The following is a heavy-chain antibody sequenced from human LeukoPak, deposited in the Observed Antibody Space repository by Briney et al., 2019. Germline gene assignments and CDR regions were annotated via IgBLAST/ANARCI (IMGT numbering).Heavy chain of an antibody. CDR3: ARERAYYYDSSGYARFERGAFDI. V-gene: IGHV3-30*02. CDR1: GFTFSSYR. CDR2: IRYDGSNK. D-gene: IGHD3-22*01. J-gene: IGHJ3*02. Sequence: GGSLRLSCAASGFTFSSYRMHWVRQAPGKGLEWVAFIRYDGSNKYYADSVKGRFLISRDNSKNTLYLQMNSLRAEDTAVYYCARERAYYYDSSGYARFERGAFDIWGQGTMVTVSS.